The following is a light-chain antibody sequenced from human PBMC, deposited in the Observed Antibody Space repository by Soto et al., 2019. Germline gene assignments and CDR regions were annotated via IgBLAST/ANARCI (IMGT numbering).Light chain of an antibody. CDR2: WAS. CDR1: QSVFYSSNNKNY. CDR3: QQYDSTPIT. Sequence: DIVMTQSPDSLAVSLGERATINCKSSQSVFYSSNNKNYVTWYQQKPGQPPKLLIYWASTRESGVPDRFSGSGSGTDFTLTISSLQAEDVAVYYCQQYDSTPITFGQGTRVELK. J-gene: IGKJ5*01. V-gene: IGKV4-1*01.